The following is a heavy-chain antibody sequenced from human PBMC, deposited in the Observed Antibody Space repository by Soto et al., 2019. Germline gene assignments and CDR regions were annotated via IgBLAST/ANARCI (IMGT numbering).Heavy chain of an antibody. D-gene: IGHD3-9*01. J-gene: IGHJ6*03. CDR1: GGSISNFY. CDR3: ARTVLGPDLLADSFVDYYYMDV. Sequence: SETMSLTCTVSGGSISNFYWSWNRQPPGKGLEWIGYVYYTGSTSYNPSLKRRVTFSADSSRGQFSLRLNSVTAADTAVYYCARTVLGPDLLADSFVDYYYMDVWGQGTTVTVSS. CDR2: VYYTGST. V-gene: IGHV4-59*08.